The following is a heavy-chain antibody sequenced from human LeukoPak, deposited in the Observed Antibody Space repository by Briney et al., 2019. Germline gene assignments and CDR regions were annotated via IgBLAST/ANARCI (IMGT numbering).Heavy chain of an antibody. V-gene: IGHV4-34*01. D-gene: IGHD2-21*02. Sequence: SETLSLTCAVYGGSFSGYYWSWIRQPPGKGLEWIGEINHSGSTNYNPSLKSRVTISVDTSKNQFSLKLSSVTAADTAVYYCARIIRGGDLDYFDYWGQGTLVTVSS. CDR3: ARIIRGGDLDYFDY. J-gene: IGHJ4*02. CDR1: GGSFSGYY. CDR2: INHSGST.